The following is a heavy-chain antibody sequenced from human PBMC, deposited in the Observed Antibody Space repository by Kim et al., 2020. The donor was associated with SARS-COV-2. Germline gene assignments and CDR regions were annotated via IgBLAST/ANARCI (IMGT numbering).Heavy chain of an antibody. CDR3: AKVYNILTGYFDRSPFQY. J-gene: IGHJ4*02. V-gene: IGHV3-30*18. Sequence: GGSLRLSCAASGFTFSNYVMHWVRQAPGKGLEWVAVISYDGSDKYYADSVKGRFTISRDNSKNTLYLQMNSLRAEDTAVYYCAKVYNILTGYFDRSPFQYGGQGTLVTVSS. CDR2: ISYDGSDK. CDR1: GFTFSNYV. D-gene: IGHD3-9*01.